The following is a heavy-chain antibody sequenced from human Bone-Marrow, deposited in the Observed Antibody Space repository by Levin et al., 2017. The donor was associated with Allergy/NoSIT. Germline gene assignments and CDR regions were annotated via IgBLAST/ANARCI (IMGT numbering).Heavy chain of an antibody. CDR2: IRGAGDRT. V-gene: IGHV3-23*01. CDR3: AKGNSGWTTHTYFDS. D-gene: IGHD6-19*01. Sequence: GGSLRLSCAASGFTFSHYAMTWVRQAPGKGLEWVSAIRGAGDRTNYADSVKGRFTISRDNSRNTLYLQMNSLRAEDTAVYYCAKGNSGWTTHTYFDSWGQGTLVTVSS. J-gene: IGHJ4*02. CDR1: GFTFSHYA.